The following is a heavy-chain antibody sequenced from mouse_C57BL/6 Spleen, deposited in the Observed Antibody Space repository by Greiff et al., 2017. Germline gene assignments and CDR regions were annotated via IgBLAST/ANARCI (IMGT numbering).Heavy chain of an antibody. V-gene: IGHV1-69*01. CDR3: ARSGLRGYLDY. Sequence: VQLQQPGAELVMPGASVKLSCKASGYTFTSYWMHWVKQRPGQGLEWIGEIDPSDSYTNYKQKFKGKSTLTVDKSSSTAYMQLSSLTSEDSAVYDCARSGLRGYLDYWGQGTTLTVSS. CDR1: GYTFTSYW. D-gene: IGHD1-1*01. J-gene: IGHJ2*01. CDR2: IDPSDSYT.